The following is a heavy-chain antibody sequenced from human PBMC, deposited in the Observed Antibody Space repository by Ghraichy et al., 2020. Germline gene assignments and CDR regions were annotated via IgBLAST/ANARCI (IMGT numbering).Heavy chain of an antibody. J-gene: IGHJ6*02. CDR1: GYTFTSYD. Sequence: ASVKVSCKASGYTFTSYDINWVRQATGQGLERMGWMNTNSGNTGYAQKFQGRVTMTRNTSISTAYMELSSLRSEDTAVYYCARGGERLLWFGETTYEYGMDVWGQGTTVTVSS. CDR2: MNTNSGNT. V-gene: IGHV1-8*01. D-gene: IGHD3-10*01. CDR3: ARGGERLLWFGETTYEYGMDV.